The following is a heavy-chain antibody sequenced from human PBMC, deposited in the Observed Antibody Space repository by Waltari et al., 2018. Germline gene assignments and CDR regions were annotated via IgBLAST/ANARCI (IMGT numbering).Heavy chain of an antibody. CDR3: ARDYAYSSGWYGDYFDY. CDR1: GGTFSSYA. V-gene: IGHV1-69*01. J-gene: IGHJ4*02. CDR2: IIPIFGTP. Sequence: QEQLVQSGAEVKKPGSSVKVSCKASGGTFSSYAISWVRQAPGQGLEWMGGIIPIFGTPNYAQKFQGRVTITADESTSTAYMELSSLRSEDTALYYCARDYAYSSGWYGDYFDYWGQGTLVTVSS. D-gene: IGHD6-19*01.